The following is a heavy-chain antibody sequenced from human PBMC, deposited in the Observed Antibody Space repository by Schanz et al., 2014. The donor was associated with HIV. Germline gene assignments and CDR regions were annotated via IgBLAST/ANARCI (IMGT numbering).Heavy chain of an antibody. CDR1: GFTFNNYA. CDR2: ISGSGGST. D-gene: IGHD3-10*01. V-gene: IGHV3-23*01. Sequence: EVQLLEFGGGSVRPGESLRLSCLASGFTFNNYAMSWVRQAPGKGLEWVSAISGSGGSTYYADSVKGRFTISRDNSKNTLYLQMNSLRAEDTAVYYCAKDSGSGVMFNFDYWGQGTLVTVSS. CDR3: AKDSGSGVMFNFDY. J-gene: IGHJ4*02.